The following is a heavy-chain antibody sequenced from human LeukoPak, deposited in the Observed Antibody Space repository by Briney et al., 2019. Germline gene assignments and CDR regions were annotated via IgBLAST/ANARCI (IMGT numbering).Heavy chain of an antibody. V-gene: IGHV1-69*13. CDR1: GGTFSSYA. D-gene: IGHD4-23*01. Sequence: SVRVSCKASGGTFSSYAISWVRQAPGQGLEWMGGIIPIFGAANYAQKFQGRVTITADESTSTAYMELSSLRSEDTAVYYCARTAVVRPAAYWYFDLWGRGTPVTVSS. J-gene: IGHJ2*01. CDR3: ARTAVVRPAAYWYFDL. CDR2: IIPIFGAA.